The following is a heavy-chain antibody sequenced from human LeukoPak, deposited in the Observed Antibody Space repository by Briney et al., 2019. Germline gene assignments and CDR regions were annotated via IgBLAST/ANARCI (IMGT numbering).Heavy chain of an antibody. D-gene: IGHD3-3*01. CDR2: ISSSGST. V-gene: IGHV4-61*02. CDR1: GGSINSNSYY. Sequence: PSQTLSLTCTVSGGSINSNSYYWSWIRQPAGKGLEWIGRISSSGSTNYNPSLKSRVTISVDTSKNQFSLKLSSVTAADTAVYYCASSITILGGRIRHWGQGTLVTVSS. J-gene: IGHJ4*02. CDR3: ASSITILGGRIRH.